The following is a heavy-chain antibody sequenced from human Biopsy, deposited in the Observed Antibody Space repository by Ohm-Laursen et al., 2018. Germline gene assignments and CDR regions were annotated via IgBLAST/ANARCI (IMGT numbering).Heavy chain of an antibody. CDR3: ARGSNEYGGLYFPH. V-gene: IGHV4-59*11. CDR2: ISHTGYT. Sequence: GTLSLTCPVSGGSFTGHYWTWIRQPPGKGLEWIGHISHTGYTRYKSSLKSRVTISLDTSRKHFSLRLTSLAAADTAVYYCARGSNEYGGLYFPHWGQGTLVTVSS. D-gene: IGHD4-23*01. CDR1: GGSFTGHY. J-gene: IGHJ1*01.